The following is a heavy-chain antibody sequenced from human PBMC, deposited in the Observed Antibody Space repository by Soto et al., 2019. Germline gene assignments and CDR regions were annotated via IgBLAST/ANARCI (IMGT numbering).Heavy chain of an antibody. J-gene: IGHJ4*02. CDR2: IKQDGSEK. D-gene: IGHD3-22*01. V-gene: IGHV3-7*05. Sequence: GGSLRLSCAASGFTFSSYWMSWVRQAPGKGLEWVANIKQDGSEKYYVDSVKGRFTISRDNAKNSLYLQMNSLRAEDTAVYYWARDQASGYYSNYFDYWGQGTLVTVSS. CDR1: GFTFSSYW. CDR3: ARDQASGYYSNYFDY.